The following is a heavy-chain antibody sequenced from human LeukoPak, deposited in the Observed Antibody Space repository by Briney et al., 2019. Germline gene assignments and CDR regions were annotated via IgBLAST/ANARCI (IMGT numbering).Heavy chain of an antibody. J-gene: IGHJ4*02. V-gene: IGHV5-51*01. CDR2: IYPGDSDT. CDR1: GYNFSNYW. D-gene: IGHD6-19*01. Sequence: GESLKISCSGSGYNFSNYWIGWVRQTPGKGLGWMGIIYPGDSDTRYSPSFQGQVTVSADKSISTAYLQWGSLKASDTAMYYCARRGPVSGWFGDWGQGTLVTVSS. CDR3: ARRGPVSGWFGD.